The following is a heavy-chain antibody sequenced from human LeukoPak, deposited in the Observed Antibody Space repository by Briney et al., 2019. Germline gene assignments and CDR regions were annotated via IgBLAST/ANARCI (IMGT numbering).Heavy chain of an antibody. CDR3: ARGYVGPLPRNYYCYGMDV. Sequence: SETLSLTCAVYGGSFSGYYWSWVRQPPGKGLEWIGEINHSGSTNYNPSLKSRVTISVDTSKNQFSLKLSSVTAADTAVYYCARGYVGPLPRNYYCYGMDVWGKGTTVTVSS. CDR2: INHSGST. D-gene: IGHD1-26*01. CDR1: GGSFSGYY. J-gene: IGHJ6*04. V-gene: IGHV4-34*01.